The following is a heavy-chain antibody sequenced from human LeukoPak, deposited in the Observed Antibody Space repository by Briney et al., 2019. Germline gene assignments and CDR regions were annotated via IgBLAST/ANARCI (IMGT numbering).Heavy chain of an antibody. J-gene: IGHJ4*02. D-gene: IGHD3-10*01. CDR2: ITGSGALT. CDR3: AKDRVDGSGSQFDS. V-gene: IGHV3-23*01. CDR1: GFIFSSYG. Sequence: GGSLRLSCAASGFIFSSYGMSWVRQAPGKGLEWVSAITGSGALTYYADSVKGRFTISKDNAMDTLFLQMNSLRADDTAVYYCAKDRVDGSGSQFDSWGQGSLDTVSS.